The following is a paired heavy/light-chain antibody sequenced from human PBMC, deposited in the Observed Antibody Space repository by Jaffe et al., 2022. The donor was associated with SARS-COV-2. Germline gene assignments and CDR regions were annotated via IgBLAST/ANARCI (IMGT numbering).Heavy chain of an antibody. CDR1: GGSISSSSYY. CDR3: ASPLSSGHSGEFDY. CDR2: MYYSGT. D-gene: IGHD3-22*01. Sequence: QLQLQESGPGLVKASETLSLTCTVSGGSISSSSYYWGWIRQPPGKGLEWIGSMYYSGTYYNPSLKSRVTISVDTSKNQFSLKLRSVTAADTAVYYCASPLSSGHSGEFDYWGQGTLVTVSS. J-gene: IGHJ4*02. V-gene: IGHV4-39*01.
Light chain of an antibody. CDR1: QSIGSW. CDR3: QQYSSYWT. CDR2: KAS. Sequence: DIQMTQSPSTLSASVGDRVTITCRASQSIGSWLAWYQRKPGKAPKLLIYKASSLQSGVPSRFSGSGSGTEFTLTISSLQPDDFATYYCQQYSSYWTFGQGTKVEIK. J-gene: IGKJ1*01. V-gene: IGKV1-5*03.